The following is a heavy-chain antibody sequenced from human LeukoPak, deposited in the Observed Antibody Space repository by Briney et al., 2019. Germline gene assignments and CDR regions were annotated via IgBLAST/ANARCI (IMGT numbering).Heavy chain of an antibody. CDR2: IKEDGSVK. V-gene: IGHV3-7*01. D-gene: IGHD2-2*01. CDR1: GFSFTKYA. CDR3: ARDCPLVVVSAASRHWFDP. J-gene: IGHJ5*02. Sequence: PGGSLRLSCAASGFSFTKYAMNWVRQAPGKGLEWVANIKEDGSVKNYVDSVKGRFTISRDNAKNSLYLQMNSLRTEDTAVYYCARDCPLVVVSAASRHWFDPWGQGTLVTVSS.